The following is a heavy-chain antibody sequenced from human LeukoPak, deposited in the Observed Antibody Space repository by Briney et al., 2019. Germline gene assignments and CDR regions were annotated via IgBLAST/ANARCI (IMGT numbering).Heavy chain of an antibody. D-gene: IGHD6-19*01. CDR1: GFIFNRAW. J-gene: IGHJ4*02. Sequence: PGGSLRLSCAASGFIFNRAWMNWVRQAPGKVLEWVSAISGSGGSTYYADPVKGRFTISRDNSKNTLNLQLNSLRAEDTAVYYCAKGNSGWYQGYVDYWGQGALVTVSS. CDR3: AKGNSGWYQGYVDY. V-gene: IGHV3-23*01. CDR2: ISGSGGST.